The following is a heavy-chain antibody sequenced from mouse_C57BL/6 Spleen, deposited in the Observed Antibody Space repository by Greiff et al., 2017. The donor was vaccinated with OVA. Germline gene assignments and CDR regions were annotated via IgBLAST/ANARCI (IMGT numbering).Heavy chain of an antibody. V-gene: IGHV1-18*01. CDR3: ARTDIYGYVSAMDY. Sequence: EVQLQQSGPELVKPGASVKIPCKASGYTFTDYNMDWVKQSHGKSLEWIGDINPNNGGTIYNQKFKGKATLTVDKSSSTAYMELRSLTSEDTAVYYGARTDIYGYVSAMDYWGQGTSVTVSS. CDR1: GYTFTDYN. J-gene: IGHJ4*01. CDR2: INPNNGGT. D-gene: IGHD2-2*01.